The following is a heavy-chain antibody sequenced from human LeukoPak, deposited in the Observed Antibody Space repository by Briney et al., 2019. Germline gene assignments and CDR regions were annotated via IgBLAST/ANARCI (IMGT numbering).Heavy chain of an antibody. CDR1: SGSISSTSYY. D-gene: IGHD3-10*01. Sequence: TSETLSLTCTVSSGSISSTSYYWGWIRQPPGMGLEWIGSMYYSGSTYYNPSLKSRVTISVDTSKSQFSLKLSSVTAADTAVYYCAREMRSPRGGFDYWDQGTLVTVSS. CDR3: AREMRSPRGGFDY. CDR2: MYYSGST. V-gene: IGHV4-39*07. J-gene: IGHJ4*02.